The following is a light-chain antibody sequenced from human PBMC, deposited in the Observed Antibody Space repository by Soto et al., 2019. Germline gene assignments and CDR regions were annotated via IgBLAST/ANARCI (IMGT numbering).Light chain of an antibody. V-gene: IGLV2-23*02. J-gene: IGLJ1*01. Sequence: QSALTQPASVSGSPGQSITISCTGTSSDVGSYNLVSWYQQHPGKAPKVMIYEVSERPSGVSNRFSGSQSGNTASLTISGLQAEEEADYYCCSYAGSSTPYVFGTGTKVTVL. CDR1: SSDVGSYNL. CDR2: EVS. CDR3: CSYAGSSTPYV.